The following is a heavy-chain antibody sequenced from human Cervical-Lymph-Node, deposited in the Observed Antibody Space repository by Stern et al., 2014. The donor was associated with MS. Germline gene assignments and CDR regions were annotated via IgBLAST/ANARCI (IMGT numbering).Heavy chain of an antibody. CDR2: IPNDGTMK. CDR1: GFTFSSCG. Sequence: VQLVESGGGLVQPWRTLRLPCAASGFTFSSCGMHWVRQPPGAGLERVAFIPNDGTMKYYEDSVAGRLIISRKNSKNNAFLLKNSLRIEDTAVYYCAKDKGDYRDRLCFDYWGQGTLVTVSS. J-gene: IGHJ4*02. V-gene: IGHV3-30*18. CDR3: AKDKGDYRDRLCFDY. D-gene: IGHD4-17*01.